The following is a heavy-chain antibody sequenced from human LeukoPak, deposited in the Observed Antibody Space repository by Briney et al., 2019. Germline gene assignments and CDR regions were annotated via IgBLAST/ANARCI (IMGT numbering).Heavy chain of an antibody. J-gene: IGHJ4*02. Sequence: GGSLRLSCAASGFTFSSYWMSWVRQAPGKGLEWVANIKQDGSEKYYVDSVKGRFTISRDNAKNSLYLQMNSLRVEDTAVYYCARDPDYYDSSGYPHDYWGQGTLVTVSS. CDR3: ARDPDYYDSSGYPHDY. D-gene: IGHD3-22*01. CDR1: GFTFSSYW. V-gene: IGHV3-7*01. CDR2: IKQDGSEK.